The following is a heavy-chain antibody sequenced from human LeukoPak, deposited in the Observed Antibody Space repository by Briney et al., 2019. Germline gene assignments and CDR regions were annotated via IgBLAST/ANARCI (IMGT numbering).Heavy chain of an antibody. CDR1: GFIFSNYE. Sequence: GSLRLSCAASGFIFSNYEINWVRQAPGRGLEWVSHISSSGSTIYYADSVKGRFTISRDNTQNSVYLQMNSLGAEDTAVYYCARGTSSSCWGQGTLVTVSS. J-gene: IGHJ4*02. CDR2: ISSSGSTI. D-gene: IGHD6-13*01. V-gene: IGHV3-48*03. CDR3: ARGTSSSC.